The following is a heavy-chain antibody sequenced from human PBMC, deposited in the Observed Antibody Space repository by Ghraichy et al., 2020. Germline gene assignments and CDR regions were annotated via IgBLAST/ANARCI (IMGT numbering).Heavy chain of an antibody. V-gene: IGHV4-34*01. J-gene: IGHJ5*02. CDR1: GGSFSGYY. D-gene: IGHD6-13*01. CDR2: INHSGST. CDR3: AREVGAARLNWFDP. Sequence: SETLSLTCAVYGGSFSGYYWSWIRQPPGKGLEWIGEINHSGSTNYNPSLKSRVTISVDTSKNQFSLKLSSVTAADTAVYYCAREVGAARLNWFDPWGQGNLVTGSS.